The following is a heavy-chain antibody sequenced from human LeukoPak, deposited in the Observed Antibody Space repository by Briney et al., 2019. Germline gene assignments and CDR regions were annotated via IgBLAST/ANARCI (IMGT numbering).Heavy chain of an antibody. D-gene: IGHD3-22*01. Sequence: SVKVSCKASGGTFSSYAISWVRQAPGQGLEWMGGIIPIFGTANYAQRFQGRVTITADESTSTAYMELSSLRSEDTAVYYCATYYYDSSGYYVSDYWGQGTLVTVSS. CDR1: GGTFSSYA. CDR2: IIPIFGTA. J-gene: IGHJ4*02. V-gene: IGHV1-69*13. CDR3: ATYYYDSSGYYVSDY.